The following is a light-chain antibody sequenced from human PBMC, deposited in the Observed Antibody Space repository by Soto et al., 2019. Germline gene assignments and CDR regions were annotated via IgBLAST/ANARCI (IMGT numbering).Light chain of an antibody. J-gene: IGKJ5*01. CDR1: QSLLHITGETF. CDR2: EVY. CDR3: MQSAQLPPT. V-gene: IGKV2D-29*02. Sequence: DVVMTQTPLSLSVAPGQPASISCKSSQSLLHITGETFLFWYLQKPGQSPQLLIYEVYTRVSGAPDRFSGRGSGTDFTLEVRRVETDDVGIYYCMQSAQLPPTFGQGTRLGIE.